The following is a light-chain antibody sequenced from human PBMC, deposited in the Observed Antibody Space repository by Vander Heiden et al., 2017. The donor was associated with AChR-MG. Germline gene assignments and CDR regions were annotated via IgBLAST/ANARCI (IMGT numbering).Light chain of an antibody. CDR2: GAS. CDR3: HQDGSSIFT. V-gene: IGKV3-20*01. CDR1: QSISSAY. J-gene: IGKJ3*01. Sequence: EVVLTQSPGTLSLSPGERATLACRASQSISSAYVAWYQQKPGRAPRLLIYGASSRATGIPDRFSGSGSGTDFTLTISSLEPEDFAVYYCHQDGSSIFTFGPGTKVDIK.